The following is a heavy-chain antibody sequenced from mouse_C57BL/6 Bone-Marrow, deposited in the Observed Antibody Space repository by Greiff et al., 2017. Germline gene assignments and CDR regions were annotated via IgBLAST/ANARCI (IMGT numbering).Heavy chain of an antibody. D-gene: IGHD2-5*01. CDR3: ARSPYSKGYFDV. J-gene: IGHJ1*03. CDR2: IRNKANGYTT. V-gene: IGHV7-3*01. CDR1: GFTFTDYY. Sequence: DVQLVESGGGLVQPGGSLSLSCAASGFTFTDYYMSWVRQPPGKALEWLGFIRNKANGYTTEYSASVKGRFTISRDNSQSILYLQMNALRAEDSATYYCARSPYSKGYFDVWGTGTTVTVSS.